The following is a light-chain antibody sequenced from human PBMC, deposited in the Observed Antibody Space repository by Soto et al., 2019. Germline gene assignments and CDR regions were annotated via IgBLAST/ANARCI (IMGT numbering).Light chain of an antibody. CDR2: AAS. J-gene: IGKJ2*01. CDR3: QQSYRTPPDT. V-gene: IGKV1-39*01. Sequence: DIQMTQSPSSLSASVGDRVTITCRASQYISTNLTWYQKKPGKAPNLLIHAASTLHSGVPSRFSGSGSGTYFTLTISSLQPDDFATYYCQQSYRTPPDTFGQGTKLEIK. CDR1: QYISTN.